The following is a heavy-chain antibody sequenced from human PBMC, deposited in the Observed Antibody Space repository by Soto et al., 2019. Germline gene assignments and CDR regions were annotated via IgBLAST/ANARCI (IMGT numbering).Heavy chain of an antibody. J-gene: IGHJ4*02. CDR1: GFTFSSYA. CDR3: ARRGHGTYFDD. Sequence: EVQLLESGGGLVQPGGSLRLSCAASGFTFSSYAMNWVRQAPRKGLEWVSVISGSGGSTYYADSVKGRFTISRDNSKNTLYLQMNSLRTKDTAVYYYARRGHGTYFDDWGQGKLVTVSS. CDR2: ISGSGGST. V-gene: IGHV3-23*01. D-gene: IGHD6-13*01.